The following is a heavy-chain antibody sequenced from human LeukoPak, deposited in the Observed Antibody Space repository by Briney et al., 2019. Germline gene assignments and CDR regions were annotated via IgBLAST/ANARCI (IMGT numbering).Heavy chain of an antibody. Sequence: GASVKVSCKASGYTFTSYDINWVRQATGQGLEWMGWMNPNSGNTGYAQKFQGRVTMTRNTSISTAYMELSSLRSEDTAVYYCARLCITMVRGVLRGLNWFDPWGQGTLVTVSS. CDR3: ARLCITMVRGVLRGLNWFDP. V-gene: IGHV1-8*01. CDR1: GYTFTSYD. D-gene: IGHD3-10*01. J-gene: IGHJ5*02. CDR2: MNPNSGNT.